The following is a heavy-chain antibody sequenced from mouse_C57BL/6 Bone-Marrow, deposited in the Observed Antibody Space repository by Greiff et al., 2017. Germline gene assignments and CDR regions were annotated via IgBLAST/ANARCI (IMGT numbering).Heavy chain of an antibody. CDR1: GFNIKDDY. Sequence: EVKVEESGAELVRPGASVKLSCTASGFNIKDDYMHWVKQRPEQGLEWIGWIDPENGDTEYASKFQGKATITADTSSNTAYLQLSSLTSEDTAVYYCTTVYDGYYNYAMDYWGQGTSVTVSS. CDR3: TTVYDGYYNYAMDY. J-gene: IGHJ4*01. CDR2: IDPENGDT. V-gene: IGHV14-4*01. D-gene: IGHD2-3*01.